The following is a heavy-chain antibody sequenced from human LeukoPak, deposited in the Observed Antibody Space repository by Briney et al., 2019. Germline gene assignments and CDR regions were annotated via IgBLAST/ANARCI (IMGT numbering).Heavy chain of an antibody. V-gene: IGHV3-21*01. CDR3: ARDLRIMIVVVRGAFDI. CDR1: GFTFSSYS. J-gene: IGHJ3*02. Sequence: KTGGSLRLSCAASGFTFSSYSMNWVRQAPGKGLEWVSSISSSSSYIYYADSVKGRFTISRDNAKNSLYLQMNSLRAEDTAVYYCARDLRIMIVVVRGAFDIWGQGTMVTVSS. D-gene: IGHD3-22*01. CDR2: ISSSSSYI.